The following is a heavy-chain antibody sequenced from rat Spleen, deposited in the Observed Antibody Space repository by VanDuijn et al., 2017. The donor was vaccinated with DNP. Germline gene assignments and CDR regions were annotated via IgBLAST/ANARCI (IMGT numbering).Heavy chain of an antibody. V-gene: IGHV5S10*01. CDR3: ARPDY. CDR2: SVYEGSRA. CDR1: GFTFSDYN. Sequence: EVQLVESGGGLVQPGGSLKLSCAASGFTFSDYNLAWVRQGPKKGLEWVATSVYEGSRAFYRDSVKGRFTVSRDDAKNTLYLQMDSLRSEDTATYYCARPDYWGQGVMVTVSS. J-gene: IGHJ2*01.